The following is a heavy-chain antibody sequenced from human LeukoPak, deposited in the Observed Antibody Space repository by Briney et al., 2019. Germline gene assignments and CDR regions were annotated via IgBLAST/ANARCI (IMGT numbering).Heavy chain of an antibody. Sequence: PSETLSLTCTVSGGSISSSSYYWGWIRQPPGKGLEWIGSIYYSGSTYYNPSLKSRVTMSVDTSKNQFSLKLSSVTAADTAVYYCARDRAIPFRGGYMDVWGKGTTVTVSS. V-gene: IGHV4-39*07. CDR2: IYYSGST. CDR3: ARDRAIPFRGGYMDV. D-gene: IGHD2-15*01. J-gene: IGHJ6*03. CDR1: GGSISSSSYY.